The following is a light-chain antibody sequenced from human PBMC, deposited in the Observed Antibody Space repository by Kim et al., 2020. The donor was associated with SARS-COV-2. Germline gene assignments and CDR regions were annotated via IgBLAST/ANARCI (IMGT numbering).Light chain of an antibody. CDR1: SGDVGGYNY. CDR3: DSYTSSNTLGV. CDR2: DVS. V-gene: IGLV2-14*03. Sequence: QSALTQPASVSGSPGQSITISCTGTSGDVGGYNYVSWFQQHPGKAPKLMIYDVSNRPSGISNRFSGSKSGNTASLTISGLQAEDEADYFCDSYTSSNTLGVFGGGTQLTVL. J-gene: IGLJ3*02.